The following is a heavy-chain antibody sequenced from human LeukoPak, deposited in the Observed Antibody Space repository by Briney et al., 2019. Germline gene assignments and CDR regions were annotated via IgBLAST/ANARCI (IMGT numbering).Heavy chain of an antibody. V-gene: IGHV4-39*07. J-gene: IGHJ4*02. D-gene: IGHD4-17*01. CDR3: ARARTTVTTHYFDY. CDR2: IYHSGST. Sequence: PSETLSLTCTVSGVSIRSTSYYWGWVRQPPGKGLEWIGEIYHSGSTNYNPSLKSRVTISVDKSKNQFSLKLSSVTAADTAVYYCARARTTVTTHYFDYWGQGTLVTVSS. CDR1: GVSIRSTSYY.